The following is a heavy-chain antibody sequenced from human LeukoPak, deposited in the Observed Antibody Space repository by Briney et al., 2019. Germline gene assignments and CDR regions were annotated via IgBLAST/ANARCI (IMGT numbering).Heavy chain of an antibody. Sequence: PGGSLRLSCAASGFTFSSYSMNWVRQAPGKGLEWVSSISSSSYIYYADSVKGRFTISRDNAKNSLYLQMNSLRAEDTAVYYCARDWETIVGATRFDPWGQGTLVTVSS. D-gene: IGHD1-26*01. V-gene: IGHV3-21*01. CDR1: GFTFSSYS. CDR2: ISSSSYI. CDR3: ARDWETIVGATRFDP. J-gene: IGHJ5*02.